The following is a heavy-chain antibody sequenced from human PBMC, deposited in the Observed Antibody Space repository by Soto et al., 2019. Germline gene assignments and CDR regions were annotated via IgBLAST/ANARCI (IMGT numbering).Heavy chain of an antibody. V-gene: IGHV1-69*01. CDR3: AREFIEYSSQTSWFDP. D-gene: IGHD3-22*01. CDR2: IIPILGTT. CDR1: GGSVSTYS. J-gene: IGHJ5*02. Sequence: QVLLVQSGAEVKKPGSSVKVSCKASGGSVSTYSISWVRQAPGQGLEWMGGIIPILGTTNYAQKFRGRVSISADESTSTVYMELSSLRFEDTATHYCAREFIEYSSQTSWFDPWGQGTLVTVSS.